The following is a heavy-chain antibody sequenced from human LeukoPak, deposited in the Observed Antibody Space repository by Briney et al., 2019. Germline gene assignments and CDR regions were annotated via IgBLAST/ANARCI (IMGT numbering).Heavy chain of an antibody. CDR2: ISSSSSYI. J-gene: IGHJ4*02. V-gene: IGHV3-21*01. CDR3: ARGGGGDY. Sequence: GGSLRLSCAASGFPFSTHSLNWVRQAPGKGLEWVSSISSSSSYIYYADSVKGRFTISRDNAKNSLYLQMNSLRAEDTAVYYCARGGGGDYWGQGTLVTVSS. CDR1: GFPFSTHS. D-gene: IGHD3-10*01.